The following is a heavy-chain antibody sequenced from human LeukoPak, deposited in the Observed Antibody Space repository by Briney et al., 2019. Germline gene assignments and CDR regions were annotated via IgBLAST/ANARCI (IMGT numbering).Heavy chain of an antibody. V-gene: IGHV3-74*01. D-gene: IGHD4-17*01. Sequence: GGSLRLSCAASGFTFSSHWMHWVSQAPGKWLAWVSRIKTDGSRTTYADSVKGRFTISRDNAKNTLYLQMNSLRAEDTAVYYCVREDYNDSGWYFDLWGRGTLVTVSS. CDR2: IKTDGSRT. J-gene: IGHJ2*01. CDR3: VREDYNDSGWYFDL. CDR1: GFTFSSHW.